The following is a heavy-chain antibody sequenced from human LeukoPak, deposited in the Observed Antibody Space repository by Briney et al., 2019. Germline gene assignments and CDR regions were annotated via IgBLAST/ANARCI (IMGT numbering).Heavy chain of an antibody. J-gene: IGHJ4*02. CDR1: GGSISSYY. V-gene: IGHV4-59*01. Sequence: SETLSLTCTVSGGSISSYYWSWIRQPPGKGLEWIGYIYYSGSTNYNPSLKSRVTISVDTSKNQFSLKLSSVTAADTAVYYCARGDPDNSSSWYLVDYWGQGTLVTVSS. CDR3: ARGDPDNSSSWYLVDY. D-gene: IGHD6-13*01. CDR2: IYYSGST.